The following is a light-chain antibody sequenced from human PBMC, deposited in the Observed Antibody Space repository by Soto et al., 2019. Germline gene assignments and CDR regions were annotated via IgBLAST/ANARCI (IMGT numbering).Light chain of an antibody. V-gene: IGLV2-8*01. CDR2: EVT. CDR1: SVDINY. CDR3: SSYAGRDIWV. Sequence: QSALSQPPSASGSPGQSVTMSCTGTSVDINYVSWFQQHPGKAPKLIICEVTKRPSGVPDRFSGSKSGNTASLTVSGLQDDDEADYYCSSYAGRDIWVFGGGTKLTVL. J-gene: IGLJ3*02.